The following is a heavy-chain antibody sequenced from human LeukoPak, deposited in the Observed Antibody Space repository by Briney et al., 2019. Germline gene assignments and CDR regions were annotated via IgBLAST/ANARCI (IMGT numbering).Heavy chain of an antibody. CDR3: ARTTDYYDSSGYYEPFDY. Sequence: SETLSLTCTVSGGSISSSSYYWGWIRQPPGKGLEWIGSIYYSGSTYYNPSLKSRVAVSVDTSKNQFSLKLSSVTAADTAVYYCARTTDYYDSSGYYEPFDYWGQGTLVTVSS. CDR1: GGSISSSSYY. J-gene: IGHJ4*02. CDR2: IYYSGST. D-gene: IGHD3-22*01. V-gene: IGHV4-39*01.